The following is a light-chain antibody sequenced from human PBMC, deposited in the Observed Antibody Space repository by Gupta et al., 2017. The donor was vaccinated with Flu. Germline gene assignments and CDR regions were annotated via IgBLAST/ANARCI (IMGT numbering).Light chain of an antibody. CDR2: AAS. Sequence: ILMSQSPATLSVSPGERVTLSCRASQSIDTYLAWYQQRPGQAPRLLLSAASTRAAGIPARFSGGGSATDFTLTITSQQAEDFAVYYCQQESKWPLTFGGGTKVQTK. V-gene: IGKV3-15*01. J-gene: IGKJ4*01. CDR3: QQESKWPLT. CDR1: QSIDTY.